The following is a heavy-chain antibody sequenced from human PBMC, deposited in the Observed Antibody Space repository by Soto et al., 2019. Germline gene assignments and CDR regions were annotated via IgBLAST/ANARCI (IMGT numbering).Heavy chain of an antibody. CDR1: GGTFSRYA. J-gene: IGHJ4*02. D-gene: IGHD1-20*01. V-gene: IGHV1-69*01. CDR3: ASAIIGTEFDY. CDR2: IIAMFGTA. Sequence: QVQLVQSGAEVKKPGSSVKVSCKASGGTFSRYAISWVRQAPGQGLEWMGGIIAMFGTANYAQKFQGRVTIPADESTTTAYMELSSLSSEDTAVYYCASAIIGTEFDYWGQGTLVTVSS.